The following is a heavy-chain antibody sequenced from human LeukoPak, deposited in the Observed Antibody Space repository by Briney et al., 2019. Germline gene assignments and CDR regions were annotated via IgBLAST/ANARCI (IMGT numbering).Heavy chain of an antibody. CDR1: GGSISSYY. CDR2: IYYSGST. J-gene: IGHJ4*02. Sequence: SETLSLTCTVPGGSISSYYWSWIRQPPGKGLEWIGYIYYSGSTNYNPSLKSRVTISVDTSKNQFSLKLSSVTAADTAVYYCARDSDSDSSGYFDYWGQGTLVTVSS. CDR3: ARDSDSDSSGYFDY. D-gene: IGHD3-22*01. V-gene: IGHV4-59*01.